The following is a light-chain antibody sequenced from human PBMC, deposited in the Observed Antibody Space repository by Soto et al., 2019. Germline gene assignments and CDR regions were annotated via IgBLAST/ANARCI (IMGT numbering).Light chain of an antibody. CDR1: QSVGGSS. V-gene: IGKV3D-20*02. Sequence: TVLTQSPGTLSLSPGERATLSCRASQSVGGSSLAWYQQRPGQAPRLLIYHTSYRATGIPDRFSGSGSGTDFTLTISRLEPEDFAVYYCQQRSNWATFGPGTKVDIK. J-gene: IGKJ3*01. CDR3: QQRSNWAT. CDR2: HTS.